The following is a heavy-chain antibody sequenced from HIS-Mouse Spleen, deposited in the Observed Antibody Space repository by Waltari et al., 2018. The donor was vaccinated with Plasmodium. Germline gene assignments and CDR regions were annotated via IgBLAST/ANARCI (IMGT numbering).Heavy chain of an antibody. CDR3: AGVDTAMLFDY. Sequence: QVQLVQSGAEVKKPGASVKVSCKAPGYTFTRDGIRWVRQAPGQGLGWMGWISAYNGNTNYAQKLQGRVTMTTDTSTSTAYMELRGLRSDDTAVYYCAGVDTAMLFDYWGQETLVTVSS. J-gene: IGHJ4*02. CDR1: GYTFTRDG. V-gene: IGHV1-18*01. CDR2: ISAYNGNT. D-gene: IGHD5-18*01.